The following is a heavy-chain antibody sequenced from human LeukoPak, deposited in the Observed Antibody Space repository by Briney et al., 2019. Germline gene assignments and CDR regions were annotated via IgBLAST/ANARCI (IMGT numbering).Heavy chain of an antibody. CDR3: ARAQVGATPPYVDY. CDR1: GFTFSSYW. D-gene: IGHD1-26*01. CDR2: INSDGSST. V-gene: IGHV3-74*03. Sequence: GSLRLSCTASGFTFSSYWMHWVRQAPGKGLVWVSRINSDGSSTTYADSVKGRFTISRDSAKNTLYLQMNSLRAEDTAVYYCARAQVGATPPYVDYWGQGTLVTASS. J-gene: IGHJ4*02.